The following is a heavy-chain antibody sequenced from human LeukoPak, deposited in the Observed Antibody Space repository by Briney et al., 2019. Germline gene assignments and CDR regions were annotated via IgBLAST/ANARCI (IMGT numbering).Heavy chain of an antibody. CDR3: AKADGYSGYDWGYDAFDI. J-gene: IGHJ3*02. Sequence: GRSLGLSCAASGFTFDDYAMHWVRQAPGKGLEWVSGISWNSGSIGYADSVKGRFTISRDNAKNSLYLQMNSLRAEDTALYYCAKADGYSGYDWGYDAFDIWGQGTMVTVSS. D-gene: IGHD5-12*01. V-gene: IGHV3-9*01. CDR2: ISWNSGSI. CDR1: GFTFDDYA.